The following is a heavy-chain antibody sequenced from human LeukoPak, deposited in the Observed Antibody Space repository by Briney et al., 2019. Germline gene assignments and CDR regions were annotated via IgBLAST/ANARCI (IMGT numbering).Heavy chain of an antibody. D-gene: IGHD2-2*01. CDR3: TSRHCSSTSCYGDY. V-gene: IGHV3-11*01. Sequence: PGGSLRLSCAASGFTFSDYYMSWIRQAPGKGLEWVSYISSSGSTIYYADSVKGRFTISRDNAKNSLYLQMNSLRAEDTAVYYCTSRHCSSTSCYGDYWGQGTLVTVSS. CDR1: GFTFSDYY. J-gene: IGHJ4*02. CDR2: ISSSGSTI.